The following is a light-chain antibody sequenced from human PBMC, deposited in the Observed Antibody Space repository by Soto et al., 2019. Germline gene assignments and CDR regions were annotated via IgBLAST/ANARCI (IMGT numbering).Light chain of an antibody. J-gene: IGLJ3*02. V-gene: IGLV1-40*01. Sequence: QSVLTQPPSVSGAPGQRVTISGTGSSSNIWAGYDVHWYQQLPGTAPKLLIYVNNNRPSGVPDRFSASKSGTSASLVITGLQAEDEADYYCQSYDSSLSTSGVFGGGTKVTVL. CDR2: VNN. CDR3: QSYDSSLSTSGV. CDR1: SSNIWAGYD.